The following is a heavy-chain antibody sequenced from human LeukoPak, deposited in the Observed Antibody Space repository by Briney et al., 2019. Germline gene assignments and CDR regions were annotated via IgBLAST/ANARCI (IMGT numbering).Heavy chain of an antibody. CDR1: GFTFSTYT. J-gene: IGHJ4*02. CDR3: AKDHYWSIDY. Sequence: GGSLRLSCAASGFTFSTYTMYWVRHPPGKRLEWVSIIGNNGGGIHYADSVRGRFTISRDNSKNALYLQMNSLRAEDTGVYYCAKDHYWSIDYWGRGTLVTVSS. D-gene: IGHD3-3*01. V-gene: IGHV3-23*01. CDR2: IGNNGGGI.